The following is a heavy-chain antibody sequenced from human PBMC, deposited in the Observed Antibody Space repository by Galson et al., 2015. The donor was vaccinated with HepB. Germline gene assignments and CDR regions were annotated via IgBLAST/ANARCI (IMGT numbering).Heavy chain of an antibody. D-gene: IGHD6-13*01. CDR1: GFTFSNAW. CDR2: IKSKTDGGTT. CDR3: TTEFLGYSSSWLLSF. J-gene: IGHJ4*02. Sequence: SLRLSCAASGFTFSNAWMSWVRQAPGKGLEWVGRIKSKTDGGTTDYAAPVKGRFTISRDDSKNTLYLQMNSLKTEDTAVYYCTTEFLGYSSSWLLSFWGQGTLVTVSS. V-gene: IGHV3-15*01.